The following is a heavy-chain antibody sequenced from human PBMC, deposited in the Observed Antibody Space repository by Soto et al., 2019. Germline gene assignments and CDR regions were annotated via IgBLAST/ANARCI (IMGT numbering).Heavy chain of an antibody. CDR1: GGSISSSSYY. Sequence: SETLSLTCTVSGGSISSSSYYWGWIRQPPGKGPEWIGSIFYSGSTYYNPSLKSRVTISVDTSKNQFSLKLSSVTAADTAVYYCARHLTYCSAGSCYSDFPYYGMDVWGQGTTVTVS. CDR2: IFYSGST. V-gene: IGHV4-39*01. D-gene: IGHD2-15*01. CDR3: ARHLTYCSAGSCYSDFPYYGMDV. J-gene: IGHJ6*02.